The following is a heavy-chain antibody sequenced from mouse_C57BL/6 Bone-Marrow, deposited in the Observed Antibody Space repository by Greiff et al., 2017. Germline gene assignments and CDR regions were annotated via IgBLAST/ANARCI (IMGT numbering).Heavy chain of an antibody. Sequence: VQLQQSGPGLVKPSQSLSLTCSVTGYSITSGYYWNWIRQFPGNKLEWMGYISYDGSNNYNPSLKNRISITRDTSKNQFFLKLNSVTTEDTATYYCAAPYYSNARGFAYWGQGTLVTVSA. CDR3: AAPYYSNARGFAY. V-gene: IGHV3-6*01. D-gene: IGHD2-5*01. CDR1: GYSITSGYY. J-gene: IGHJ3*01. CDR2: ISYDGSN.